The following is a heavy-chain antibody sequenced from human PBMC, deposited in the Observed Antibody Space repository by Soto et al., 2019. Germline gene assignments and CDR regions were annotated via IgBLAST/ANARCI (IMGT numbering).Heavy chain of an antibody. CDR1: GFTFSSYA. D-gene: IGHD3-10*01. Sequence: GGSLRLSCAASGFTFSSYAMSWVRQAPGKGLEWVSAISGSGGSTYYADSVKGRFTISRDNSKNTLYLQMNSLRAEDTAVYYCAKLSKITMVRGVIWPLDYWGQGTLVTVSS. CDR3: AKLSKITMVRGVIWPLDY. J-gene: IGHJ4*02. V-gene: IGHV3-23*01. CDR2: ISGSGGST.